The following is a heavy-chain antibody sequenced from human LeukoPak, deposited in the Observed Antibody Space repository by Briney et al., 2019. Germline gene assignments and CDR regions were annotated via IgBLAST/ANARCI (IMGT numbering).Heavy chain of an antibody. V-gene: IGHV3-30*04. CDR1: GFTFSSYA. D-gene: IGHD4-17*01. CDR2: ISYDGSNK. Sequence: GGSLRLSCAASGFTFSSYAMHWVRQAPGKGLEWVAVISYDGSNKYYADSVKGRFTISRDNSKNTLYLQMNSLRAEDTAVYYCARGGYDYGEYYYYYGMDVWGQGTTVTVSS. CDR3: ARGGYDYGEYYYYYGMDV. J-gene: IGHJ6*02.